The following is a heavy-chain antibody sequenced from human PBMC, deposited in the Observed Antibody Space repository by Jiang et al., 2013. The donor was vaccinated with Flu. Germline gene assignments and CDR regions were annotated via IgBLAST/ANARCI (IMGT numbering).Heavy chain of an antibody. V-gene: IGHV4-31*03. D-gene: IGHD2-15*01. Sequence: GSGLVKPSQTLSLTCTVSGGSISSGGYYWSWIRQHPGKGLEWIGYIYYSGSTYYNPSLKSRVTISVDASKNQFSLKLSSVTAADTAVYYCARDKRVVVAASTQNWYFDLWGRGTLVTVSS. CDR2: IYYSGST. J-gene: IGHJ2*01. CDR1: GGSISSGGYY. CDR3: ARDKRVVVAASTQNWYFDL.